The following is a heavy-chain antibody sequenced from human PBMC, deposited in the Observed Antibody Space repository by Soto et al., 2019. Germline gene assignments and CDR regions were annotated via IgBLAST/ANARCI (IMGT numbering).Heavy chain of an antibody. V-gene: IGHV5-10-1*01. D-gene: IGHD6-13*01. CDR1: GYSFTSYW. J-gene: IGHJ6*02. CDR3: ARPNSSPTTTDYYGMDV. CDR2: IDPSDSYT. Sequence: GESLKISCKGSGYSFTSYWISWVRQMPGKGLEWMGRIDPSDSYTNYSPSFQGYVTISADKSISTAYLQWSSLKASDTAMYYCARPNSSPTTTDYYGMDVWGQGTTVTVSS.